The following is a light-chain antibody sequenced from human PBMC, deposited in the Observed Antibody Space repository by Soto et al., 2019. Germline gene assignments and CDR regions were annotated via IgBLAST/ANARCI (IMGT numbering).Light chain of an antibody. CDR1: SSNIGAGYD. CDR3: QSYDSSLSGSEV. J-gene: IGLJ1*01. CDR2: GNS. Sequence: QSVLTQPPSVSGAPGQRVTISCTGSSSNIGAGYDVHWYQQLPGTAPKLLIYGNSNRPSGVPDRFSGSKSGTSASLAITGLQAEDEADYYCQSYDSSLSGSEVFGIGTKVTV. V-gene: IGLV1-40*01.